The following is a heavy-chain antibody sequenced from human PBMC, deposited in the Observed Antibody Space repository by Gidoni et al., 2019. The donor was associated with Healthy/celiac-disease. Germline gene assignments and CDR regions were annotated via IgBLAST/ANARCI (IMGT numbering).Heavy chain of an antibody. V-gene: IGHV1-2*04. CDR2: INPNSGGT. CDR3: ARDGRRVGATAGYYYYGMDV. CDR1: GFTFTGYY. D-gene: IGHD1-26*01. J-gene: IGHJ6*02. Sequence: QVQLVQSGAEVKKPGASVKVSCKASGFTFTGYYMHWVRQAPGQGLEWMGVINPNSGGTNYAQKFQGWVTMTRDTSSSTAYMELSRLRSDDTAVYYCARDGRRVGATAGYYYYGMDVWGQGTTVTVSS.